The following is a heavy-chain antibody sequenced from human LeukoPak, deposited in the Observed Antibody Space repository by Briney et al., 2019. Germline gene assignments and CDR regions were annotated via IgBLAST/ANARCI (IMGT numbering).Heavy chain of an antibody. V-gene: IGHV4-61*02. CDR1: GGSISSGSYY. Sequence: SETLSLTCTVSGGSISSGSYYWSWIRQPAGKGLEWIGRIYTSGSTNYNPSLKSRVTISVDTSKNQFSLKLSSVTAAATAVYYCARETGFGEFPFDYWGQGTLVTVSS. J-gene: IGHJ4*02. CDR3: ARETGFGEFPFDY. D-gene: IGHD3-10*01. CDR2: IYTSGST.